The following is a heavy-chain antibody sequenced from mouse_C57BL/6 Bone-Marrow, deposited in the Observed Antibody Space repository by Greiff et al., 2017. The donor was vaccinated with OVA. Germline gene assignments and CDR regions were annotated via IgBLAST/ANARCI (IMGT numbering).Heavy chain of an antibody. D-gene: IGHD2-3*01. V-gene: IGHV1-50*01. Sequence: QVQLKQPGAELVKPGASVKLSCKASGYTFTSYWMQWVKQRPGQGLEWIGEIDPSDSYTNYNQKFKGKATLTVDTSSSTAYMQLSSLTSEDSAVYYCARSGDGYLFLAMDYWGQGTSVTVSS. J-gene: IGHJ4*01. CDR1: GYTFTSYW. CDR3: ARSGDGYLFLAMDY. CDR2: IDPSDSYT.